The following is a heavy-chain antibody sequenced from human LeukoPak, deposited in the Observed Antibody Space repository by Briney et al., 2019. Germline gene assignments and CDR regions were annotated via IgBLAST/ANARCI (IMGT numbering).Heavy chain of an antibody. CDR2: IGTAGDT. D-gene: IGHD6-25*01. CDR1: GFTFSGYD. J-gene: IGHJ6*03. CDR3: ARGSGRLDYYYYMDV. V-gene: IGHV3-13*01. Sequence: GGSLRLSCAASGFTFSGYDMHWVRQATGKGLEWVSAIGTAGDTYYPGSVKGRFTISRENAKNSLYLQMNSLRAGDTAVYYCARGSGRLDYYYYMDVWGKGTTVTVSS.